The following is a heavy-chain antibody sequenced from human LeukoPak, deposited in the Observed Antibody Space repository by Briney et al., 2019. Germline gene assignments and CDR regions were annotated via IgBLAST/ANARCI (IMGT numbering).Heavy chain of an antibody. D-gene: IGHD3-22*01. J-gene: IGHJ4*02. Sequence: HPGGSLRLSCAASGFTFSSYEMNWVRQAPGKGLEWVSYISSSGSTIYYADSVKGRFTISRGNAKNSLYLQMNSLRAEDTAVYYCARVGLRPSRITMIVVVSIDYWGQGTLVTVSS. CDR1: GFTFSSYE. V-gene: IGHV3-48*03. CDR3: ARVGLRPSRITMIVVVSIDY. CDR2: ISSSGSTI.